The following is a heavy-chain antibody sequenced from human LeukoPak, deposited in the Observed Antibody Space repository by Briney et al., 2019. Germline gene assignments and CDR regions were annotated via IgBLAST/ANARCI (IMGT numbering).Heavy chain of an antibody. V-gene: IGHV3-21*01. CDR3: ARDRGLGLPNWFTS. CDR2: IDLNGNHI. CDR1: GFPFSSYS. Sequence: PRRSLRLSCVGSGFPFSSYSMNWVPQAPAKGLEWVSSIDLNGNHINYADSVKDRFTISRDNAKNSLFLQMDSLRVEDTAVYYCARDRGLGLPNWFTSWGQGTLVTVSS. J-gene: IGHJ5*01. D-gene: IGHD2-15*01.